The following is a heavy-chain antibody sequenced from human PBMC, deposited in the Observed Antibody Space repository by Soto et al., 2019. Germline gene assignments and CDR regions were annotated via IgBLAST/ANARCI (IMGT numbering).Heavy chain of an antibody. Sequence: QVQLVESGGGVVQPGRSLTLSCAASGFTFSSYAMHWVRQAPGKALEWVEVISYDVSNKYYADSVKGRFTISRDNYKITLYLQMNSLRAEDTVVYYCAGGRIVSGWVWFGELFENSKDGMDVGGQGTTVTVSS. CDR2: ISYDVSNK. CDR3: AGGRIVSGWVWFGELFENSKDGMDV. D-gene: IGHD3-10*01. J-gene: IGHJ6*02. V-gene: IGHV3-30-3*01. CDR1: GFTFSSYA.